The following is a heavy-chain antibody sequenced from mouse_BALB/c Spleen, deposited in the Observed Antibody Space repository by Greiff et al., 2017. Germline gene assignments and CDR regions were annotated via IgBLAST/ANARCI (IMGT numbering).Heavy chain of an antibody. D-gene: IGHD2-3*01. CDR1: GYTFTSYT. V-gene: IGHV1-4*02. J-gene: IGHJ4*01. CDR3: ARGGWLLRGYYAMDY. CDR2: INPSSGYT. Sequence: VQLVESAAELARPGASVKMSCKASGYTFTSYTMHWVKQRPGQGLEWIGYINPSSGYTEYNQKFKDKTTLTADKSSSTAYMQLSSLTSEDSAVYYCARGGWLLRGYYAMDYWGQGTSVTVSS.